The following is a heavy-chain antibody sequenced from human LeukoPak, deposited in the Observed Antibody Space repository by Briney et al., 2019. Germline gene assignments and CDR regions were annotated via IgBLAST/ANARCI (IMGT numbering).Heavy chain of an antibody. CDR2: INPNSGGT. D-gene: IGHD6-19*01. Sequence: APVKVSCKASGYTFTDYYIHWVRQAPGQGLEWMGRINPNSGGTNYAQKFQGRVTMTRDTSISTAYMELSRLRSDDTAVYYCATSVAVAGTAYYYYYYMDVWGKGTTVTVSS. CDR3: ATSVAVAGTAYYYYYYMDV. J-gene: IGHJ6*03. CDR1: GYTFTDYY. V-gene: IGHV1-2*06.